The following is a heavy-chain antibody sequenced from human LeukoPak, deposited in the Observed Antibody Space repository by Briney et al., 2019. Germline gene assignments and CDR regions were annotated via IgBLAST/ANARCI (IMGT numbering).Heavy chain of an antibody. CDR1: GFTFSSYS. CDR3: ARGTDGSSWYPH. Sequence: GGSLRLSCAASGFTFSSYSMNWVRQAPGKGLEWVSSISGSSSYIYYEDSVKGRFTISRDNAKNSLYLQMNSLRAEDTAVYYCARGTDGSSWYPHWGQGTLVTVSS. V-gene: IGHV3-21*01. D-gene: IGHD6-13*01. J-gene: IGHJ4*02. CDR2: ISGSSSYI.